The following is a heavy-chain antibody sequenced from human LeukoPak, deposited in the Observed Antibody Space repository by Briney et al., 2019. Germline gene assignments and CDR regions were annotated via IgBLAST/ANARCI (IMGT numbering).Heavy chain of an antibody. D-gene: IGHD3-10*01. CDR2: ISGSGVST. J-gene: IGHJ6*02. CDR1: GFIFSSYA. Sequence: TGGSLRLSCAASGFIFSSYAMTWVRQAPGKGLEWVSVISGSGVSTYNADSVKGRFTISRDNSKNTLYLQMNSLRGEDMAVYYCARSLSQYYYYGMDVWGQGTTVTVSS. V-gene: IGHV3-23*01. CDR3: ARSLSQYYYYGMDV.